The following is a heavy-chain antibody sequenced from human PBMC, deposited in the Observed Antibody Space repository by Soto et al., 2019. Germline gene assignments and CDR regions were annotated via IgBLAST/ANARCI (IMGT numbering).Heavy chain of an antibody. CDR3: SRGERSHFDS. D-gene: IGHD6-25*01. Sequence: GGSLRLSCAVSGFTFGTYWMHWVRQVQGRGLVGVARISSDGSGTSYADSVKCRFTISRDNAKNTLFLQMNSLGADDSALYYCSRGERSHFDSWGPGTLVTVSS. J-gene: IGHJ4*02. CDR1: GFTFGTYW. CDR2: ISSDGSGT. V-gene: IGHV3-74*01.